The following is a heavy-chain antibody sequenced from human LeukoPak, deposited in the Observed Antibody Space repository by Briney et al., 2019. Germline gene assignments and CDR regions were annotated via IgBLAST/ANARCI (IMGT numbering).Heavy chain of an antibody. CDR2: ISYSGST. Sequence: SETLSPTCTVSGASLSTYYWSWIRQPPGKGLEWIGYISYSGSTNYNPSLKSRVTISVDTSKHQFSLNLSSVTAADTAIYYCARATVGGLAYWGQGTLVTVSS. CDR1: GASLSTYY. J-gene: IGHJ4*02. CDR3: ARATVGGLAY. D-gene: IGHD1-26*01. V-gene: IGHV4-59*01.